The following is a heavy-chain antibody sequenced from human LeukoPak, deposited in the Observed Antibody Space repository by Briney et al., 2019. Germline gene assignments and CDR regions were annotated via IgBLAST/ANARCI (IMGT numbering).Heavy chain of an antibody. J-gene: IGHJ4*02. D-gene: IGHD1-26*01. V-gene: IGHV4-59*01. CDR1: GGSISSYY. CDR3: ARGQNPVGLVRATTPAY. Sequence: ESSETLSLTCTVSGGSISSYYWSWIRQPPGKGLEWIGYIYYSGSTNYNPSLKSRVTISVDTSKNQFSLKLSSVTAADTAVYYCARGQNPVGLVRATTPAYWGQGTLVTVSS. CDR2: IYYSGST.